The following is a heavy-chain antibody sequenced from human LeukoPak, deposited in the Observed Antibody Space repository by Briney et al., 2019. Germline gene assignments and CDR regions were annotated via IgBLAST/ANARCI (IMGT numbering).Heavy chain of an antibody. J-gene: IGHJ5*02. D-gene: IGHD2-2*01. Sequence: ASVKVSCKASGHTFTSYAMHWVRQAPGQRLEWMGWINAGNGNTKYSQKFQGRVTITRDTSASTAYMELSSLRSEDTAVYYCARDWGTYCSSTSCYQHHYGDYHLRWFDPWGQGTLVTVSS. CDR2: INAGNGNT. CDR3: ARDWGTYCSSTSCYQHHYGDYHLRWFDP. CDR1: GHTFTSYA. V-gene: IGHV1-3*01.